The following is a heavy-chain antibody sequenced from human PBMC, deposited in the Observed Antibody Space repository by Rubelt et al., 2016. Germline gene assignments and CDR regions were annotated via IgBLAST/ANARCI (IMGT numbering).Heavy chain of an antibody. CDR3: ARGARSYYFDY. CDR1: GGSISSSSYY. CDR2: IYYSGST. Sequence: CTVSGGSISSSSYYWGWIRQPPGKGLEWIGSIYYSGSTYYNPSLKSRVTISVDKSKNQFSLKLSSVTAADTAVYYCARGARSYYFDYWGQGTLVTVSS. V-gene: IGHV4-39*07. J-gene: IGHJ4*02.